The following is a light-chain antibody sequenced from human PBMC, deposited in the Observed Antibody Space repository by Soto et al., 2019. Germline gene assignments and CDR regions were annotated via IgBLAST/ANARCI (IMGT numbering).Light chain of an antibody. J-gene: IGKJ4*01. Sequence: AIRMTQSPSSLSASTGDRVTITCRASQGISSYLAWYQQKPGKAPKLLIYAASTLQSGVPLRFSGSGSGTDFTLTISCLQSEDSATYYCQQYYRYPLTFGGGTKVEIK. CDR2: AAS. V-gene: IGKV1-8*01. CDR1: QGISSY. CDR3: QQYYRYPLT.